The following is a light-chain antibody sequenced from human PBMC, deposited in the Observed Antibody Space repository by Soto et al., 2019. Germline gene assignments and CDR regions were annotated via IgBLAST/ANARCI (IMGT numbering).Light chain of an antibody. V-gene: IGKV1-5*03. CDR3: QQYNTFSRT. CDR2: KTS. J-gene: IGKJ1*01. Sequence: DVQMTQSPSTLSASVGDRVTLTCRVSQTINNWLAWYQQKPGKAPKLLIYKTSSLESGVPSRFSGSGSGTEFTLTISSLQPDDFATYYCQQYNTFSRTFGQGTKVEI. CDR1: QTINNW.